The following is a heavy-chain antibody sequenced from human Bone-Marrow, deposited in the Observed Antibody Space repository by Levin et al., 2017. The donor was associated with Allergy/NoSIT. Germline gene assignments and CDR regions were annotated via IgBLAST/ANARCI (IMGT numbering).Heavy chain of an antibody. CDR2: ISYDGNNK. V-gene: IGHV3-30-3*01. D-gene: IGHD3-10*01. CDR1: GFTFSNYA. Sequence: GGSLRLSCAASGFTFSNYAMHWVRQAPGKGLEWVAVISYDGNNKYYADSVKGRFTISRDNSQNTLYLQMNSLRPEDTAVYYCARAQLDIMIRGAIFYYWGQGTLVTVSS. J-gene: IGHJ4*02. CDR3: ARAQLDIMIRGAIFYY.